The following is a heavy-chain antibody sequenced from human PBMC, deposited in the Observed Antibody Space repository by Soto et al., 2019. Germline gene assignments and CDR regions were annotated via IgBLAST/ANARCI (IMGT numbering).Heavy chain of an antibody. V-gene: IGHV1-18*01. CDR2: ISAYNGNT. J-gene: IGHJ4*02. CDR1: GYTFTSYG. Sequence: VASVKVSCKASGYTFTSYGISWVRQAPGQGLEWMGWISAYNGNTNYAQKLQGRVTMTTDTSTSTAYMELRSLRSDDTAVYYCARSLTYYYDSSGYYYYGGSDYWGQGTLVTVSS. CDR3: ARSLTYYYDSSGYYYYGGSDY. D-gene: IGHD3-22*01.